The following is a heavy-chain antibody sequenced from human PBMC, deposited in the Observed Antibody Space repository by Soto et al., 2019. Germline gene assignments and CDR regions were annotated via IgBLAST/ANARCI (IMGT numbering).Heavy chain of an antibody. CDR3: ERGPYDYFDY. J-gene: IGHJ4*02. D-gene: IGHD2-2*01. V-gene: IGHV3-74*01. Sequence: PGGSLRLSCAASGFTFDEYGMSWVRQVPGKGPEWVSRINSDGSSTSYADSVKGRFTISRDNAKNTLYLQMNSLRAEDTAVYYCERGPYDYFDYWAQGNLVPVS. CDR2: INSDGSST. CDR1: GFTFDEYG.